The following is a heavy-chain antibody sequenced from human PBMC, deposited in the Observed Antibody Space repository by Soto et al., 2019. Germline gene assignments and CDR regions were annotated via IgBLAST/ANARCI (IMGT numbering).Heavy chain of an antibody. CDR3: ARGKEKGSIGSRTDP. J-gene: IGHJ5*02. D-gene: IGHD3-22*01. CDR2: MNPNSGNT. V-gene: IGHV1-8*01. Sequence: GASVKVSCKASGYTFTSYDIHWVRQATGQGLEWMGWMNPNSGNTGYAQKFQGRVTMTRNTSISTAYMELSSLRSEDTALYYCARGKEKGSIGSRTDPWGQGTLVTVSS. CDR1: GYTFTSYD.